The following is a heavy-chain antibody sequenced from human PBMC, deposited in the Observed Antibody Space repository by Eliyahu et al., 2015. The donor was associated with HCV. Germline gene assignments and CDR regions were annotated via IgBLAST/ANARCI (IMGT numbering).Heavy chain of an antibody. Sequence: QVQLVESGGGVVQPGRSLRLSCAASGFTFSSYGMHWVRQAPGKGLEWVAVIWYDGSNKYYADSVKGRFTISRDNSKNTLYLQMNSLRAEDTAVYYCAREFLEWVDYGMDVWGQGTTVTVSS. J-gene: IGHJ6*02. V-gene: IGHV3-33*01. CDR1: GFTFSSYG. D-gene: IGHD3-3*01. CDR2: IWYDGSNK. CDR3: AREFLEWVDYGMDV.